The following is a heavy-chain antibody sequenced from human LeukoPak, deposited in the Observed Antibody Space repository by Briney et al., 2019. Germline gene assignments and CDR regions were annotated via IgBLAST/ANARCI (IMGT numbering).Heavy chain of an antibody. CDR2: INAGNGNT. D-gene: IGHD3-22*01. J-gene: IGHJ4*02. Sequence: ASVKVSCKASGYTFTSYAMHWVRQAPGQRLEWMVWINAGNGNTKYSQKFQGRVTITRDTSASTAYMELSSLRAEDTAVYYCAKVILGGYYDSSGYYEDYWGQGTLVTVSS. V-gene: IGHV1-3*01. CDR1: GYTFTSYA. CDR3: AKVILGGYYDSSGYYEDY.